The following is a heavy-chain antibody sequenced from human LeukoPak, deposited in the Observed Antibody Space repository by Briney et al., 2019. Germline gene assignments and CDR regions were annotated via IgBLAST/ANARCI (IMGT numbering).Heavy chain of an antibody. V-gene: IGHV1-2*02. CDR1: GYSFTGYY. CDR3: ARIVPVVAATESAFDY. J-gene: IGHJ4*02. D-gene: IGHD2-15*01. Sequence: GASVKVSCKASGYSFTGYYMHWVRQAPGQGLEWMGWINPNSGGTNYAQKFQGRVTMTRDTSISTAYMELSRLRSDDTAVYYCARIVPVVAATESAFDYWGQGTLVTVSS. CDR2: INPNSGGT.